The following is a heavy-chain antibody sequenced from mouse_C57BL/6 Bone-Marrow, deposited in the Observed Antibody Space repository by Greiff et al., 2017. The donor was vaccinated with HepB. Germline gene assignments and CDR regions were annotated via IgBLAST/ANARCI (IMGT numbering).Heavy chain of an antibody. J-gene: IGHJ1*03. V-gene: IGHV7-1*01. Sequence: EVKLMESGGGLVQSGRSLRLSCATSGFTFSDFYMEWVRQAPGKGLEWIAASRNKANDYTTEYSASVKGRFIVSRDTSQSILYLQMNALRAEDTAIYYCARDAVITTVDYWYFDVWGTGTTVTVSS. D-gene: IGHD1-1*01. CDR2: SRNKANDYTT. CDR1: GFTFSDFY. CDR3: ARDAVITTVDYWYFDV.